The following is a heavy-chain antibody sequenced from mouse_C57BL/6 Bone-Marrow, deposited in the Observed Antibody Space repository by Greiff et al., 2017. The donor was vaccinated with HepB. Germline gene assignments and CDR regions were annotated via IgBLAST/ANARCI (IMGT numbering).Heavy chain of an antibody. J-gene: IGHJ4*01. CDR2: ISNGGGST. V-gene: IGHV5-12*01. Sequence: EVQRVESGGGLVQPGGSLKLSCAASGFTFSDYYMYWVRQTPEKRLEWVAYISNGGGSTYYPDTVKGRFTISRDNAKNTLYLQMSRLKSEDTAMYYCERQGYYGSSYGNAMDYWGQGTSVTVSS. D-gene: IGHD1-1*01. CDR1: GFTFSDYY. CDR3: ERQGYYGSSYGNAMDY.